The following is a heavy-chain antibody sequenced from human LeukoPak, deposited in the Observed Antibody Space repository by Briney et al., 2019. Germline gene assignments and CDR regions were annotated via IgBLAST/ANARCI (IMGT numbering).Heavy chain of an antibody. Sequence: SETLSLTCTVPGGSISSGGYYWSWIRQHPGKGLEWIGYIYYSGSTYYNPSLKSRVTISVDTSKNQFSLKLSSVTAADTAVYYCARHVIAAAVPLFDYWGQGTLVTVSS. J-gene: IGHJ4*02. V-gene: IGHV4-31*03. CDR3: ARHVIAAAVPLFDY. D-gene: IGHD6-13*01. CDR1: GGSISSGGYY. CDR2: IYYSGST.